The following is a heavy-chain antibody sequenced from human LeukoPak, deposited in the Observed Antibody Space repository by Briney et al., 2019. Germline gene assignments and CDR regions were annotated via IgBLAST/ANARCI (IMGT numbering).Heavy chain of an antibody. CDR2: ISAYNGNT. J-gene: IGHJ5*02. CDR3: ARDNSVGETAWWFDP. CDR1: GYTFISYG. D-gene: IGHD1-26*01. V-gene: IGHV1-18*01. Sequence: ASVKVSCKASGYTFISYGISWVRQAPGQGFEWMGWISAYNGNTNYAQKLQGRVTMTRDMFASTDYMELTSLTSDDTAVYYCARDNSVGETAWWFDPWDQGTLVTVSS.